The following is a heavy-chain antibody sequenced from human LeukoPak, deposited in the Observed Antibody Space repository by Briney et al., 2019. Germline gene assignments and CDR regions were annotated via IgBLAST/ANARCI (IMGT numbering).Heavy chain of an antibody. CDR3: ARSIGLTGGGVDV. Sequence: GGSLRLSCAASGFTFSTDDMNWIRQAPGKGLEWVSYISSSGYSIYYADSVKGRFTISRDNAKKTLYLQMNSLRAEDTAVYYCARSIGLTGGGVDVWGQGTTVTVSS. V-gene: IGHV3-48*03. D-gene: IGHD3-9*01. CDR2: ISSSGYSI. J-gene: IGHJ6*02. CDR1: GFTFSTDD.